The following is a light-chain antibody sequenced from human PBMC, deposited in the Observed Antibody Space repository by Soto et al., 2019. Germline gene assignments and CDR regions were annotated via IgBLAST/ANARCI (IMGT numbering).Light chain of an antibody. Sequence: QSVLTQPPSVAEAPRQRVTISCSGSSFNIGDNAVNWYQQFPGKAPKLLIYYDDLLPSGVSDRFSGSKSGTSASLVISGLQSDDEADYYCSAWDDTLNGFVFGTGTKVTV. J-gene: IGLJ1*01. CDR2: YDD. V-gene: IGLV1-36*01. CDR1: SFNIGDNA. CDR3: SAWDDTLNGFV.